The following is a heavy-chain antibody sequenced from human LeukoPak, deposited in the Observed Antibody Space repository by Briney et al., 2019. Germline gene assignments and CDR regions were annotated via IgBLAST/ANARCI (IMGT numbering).Heavy chain of an antibody. CDR2: IYPGDSRT. CDR3: ACREFTSTWSYP. J-gene: IGHJ5*02. D-gene: IGHD3-10*01. V-gene: IGHV5-51*01. CDR1: GYSFTSYW. Sequence: GESLNISCKGVGYSFTSYWIGWVRQMPGKGMEWMGVIYPGDSRTRYNPSFQGQVTISVDKSISTAYLQWVSLKASDTAMYYCACREFTSTWSYPWGQGTLVTVSS.